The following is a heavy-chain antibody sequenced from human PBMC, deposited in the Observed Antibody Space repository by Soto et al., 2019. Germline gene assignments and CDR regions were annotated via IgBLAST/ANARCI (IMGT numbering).Heavy chain of an antibody. J-gene: IGHJ6*02. D-gene: IGHD1-1*01. V-gene: IGHV3-30*18. CDR1: GFIFAHYG. CDR2: ITYEGSNK. CDR3: AKARGANNWANYSGLDV. Sequence: QEQLVESGGGVVQPVRSLRLSCAASGFIFAHYGMHWVRQAPCKGLEWVALITYEGSNKYYADAVKGRFTISRDNAKNMVSLQMDSLRAEDTAVYYCAKARGANNWANYSGLDVWGQGTTVTVSS.